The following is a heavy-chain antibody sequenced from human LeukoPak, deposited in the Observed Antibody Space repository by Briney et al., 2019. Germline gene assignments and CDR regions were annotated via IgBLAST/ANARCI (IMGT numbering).Heavy chain of an antibody. J-gene: IGHJ4*02. CDR3: AKASAYCGGDCYCFDY. D-gene: IGHD2-21*02. Sequence: GGSLRLSCAASGVTLRNYAMTWIRQAPGKGLQWVSVISGDGESTYYADSVRGRFTISRDNSKNTLYLQMNSLRAEDTAVYYCAKASAYCGGDCYCFDYWGQGTLVTVSS. CDR2: ISGDGEST. V-gene: IGHV3-23*01. CDR1: GVTLRNYA.